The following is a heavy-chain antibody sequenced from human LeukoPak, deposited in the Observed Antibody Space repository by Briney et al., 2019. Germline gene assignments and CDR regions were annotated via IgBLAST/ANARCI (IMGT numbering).Heavy chain of an antibody. J-gene: IGHJ4*02. CDR3: ARAASSWYANHFDY. CDR2: IYYSGST. V-gene: IGHV4-39*01. D-gene: IGHD6-13*01. CDR1: GGSISGSSYY. Sequence: PSETLSLTCTVSGGSISGSSYYWGWIRQPPGKGLEWIGSIYYSGSTYYNPSLKSRVTISVDTSKNQFSLKLSSVTAADTTVYYCARAASSWYANHFDYWGQGTLVTVSS.